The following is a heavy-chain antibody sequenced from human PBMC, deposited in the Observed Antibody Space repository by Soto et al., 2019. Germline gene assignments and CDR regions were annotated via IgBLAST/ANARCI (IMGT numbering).Heavy chain of an antibody. CDR1: GYTLTELS. J-gene: IGHJ5*02. V-gene: IGHV1-24*01. CDR3: APQVAATRNWFEP. D-gene: IGHD2-15*01. CDR2: FHPEDGET. Sequence: ASVKVSCKVSGYTLTELSIHWVRQAPGEGLEWMGGFHPEDGETIYAQKFQGRVTMTEDTSTDPAYMELSSLRSEDTAVYYCAPQVAATRNWFEPWGQGTMVTVSS.